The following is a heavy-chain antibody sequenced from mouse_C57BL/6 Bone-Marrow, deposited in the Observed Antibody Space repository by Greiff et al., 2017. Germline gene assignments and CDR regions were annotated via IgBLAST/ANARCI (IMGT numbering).Heavy chain of an antibody. D-gene: IGHD4-1*01. J-gene: IGHJ2*01. CDR1: GYTFTDYE. V-gene: IGHV1-15*01. CDR2: IDPETGGA. CDR3: ATGTFFDY. Sequence: VKLMESGAELVRPGASVTLSCKASGYTFTDYEMHWVKQTPVHGLEWIGAIDPETGGAAYNQKFKGKAILTADKSSSTAYMELRSLTSEDSAVYYCATGTFFDYWGQGTTLTVSS.